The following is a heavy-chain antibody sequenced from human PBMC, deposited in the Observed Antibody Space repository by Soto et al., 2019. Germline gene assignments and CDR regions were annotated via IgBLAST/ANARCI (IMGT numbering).Heavy chain of an antibody. CDR2: IYYSGST. V-gene: IGHV4-39*01. CDR1: GGSISSSSYY. Sequence: QLQLQESGPGLVKPSETLSLTCTVSGGSISSSSYYWGWIRQPPGKGLEWIGSIYYSGSTYYNPSLKSRVTISVDTSKNQFSLKLSSVTAADTAVYYCASALGWLQHYDYWGQGTLVTVSS. CDR3: ASALGWLQHYDY. J-gene: IGHJ4*02. D-gene: IGHD2-15*01.